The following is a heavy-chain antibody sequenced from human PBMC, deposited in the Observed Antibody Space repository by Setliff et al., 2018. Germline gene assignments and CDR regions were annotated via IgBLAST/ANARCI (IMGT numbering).Heavy chain of an antibody. CDR1: GYTFNDYG. D-gene: IGHD2-15*01. CDR2: ISAHTGNT. J-gene: IGHJ6*02. V-gene: IGHV1-18*01. Sequence: GASVKVSCKTSGYTFNDYGIAWVRQAPGQGLEWMGWISAHTGNTYYTPKLHGRVTLTTDTSTSTAYMELSSLRSEDTALYSCAASVGGAPYYYGLDVWGQGTTVTVSS. CDR3: AASVGGAPYYYGLDV.